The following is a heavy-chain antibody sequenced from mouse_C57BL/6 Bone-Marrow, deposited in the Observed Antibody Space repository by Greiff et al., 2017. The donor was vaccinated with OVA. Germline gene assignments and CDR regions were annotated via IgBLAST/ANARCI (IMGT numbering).Heavy chain of an antibody. J-gene: IGHJ3*01. CDR1: GFTFTDYY. CDR3: ARSISR. CDR2: IRNKANGYTT. Sequence: EVQLVESGGGLVQPGGSLSLSCAASGFTFTDYYMSWVRQPPGKALEWLGFIRNKANGYTTEYSASVTGRFTISRDKSQSILYLQMNALRAEDSATYYCARSISRWGQGTLVTVSA. V-gene: IGHV7-3*01.